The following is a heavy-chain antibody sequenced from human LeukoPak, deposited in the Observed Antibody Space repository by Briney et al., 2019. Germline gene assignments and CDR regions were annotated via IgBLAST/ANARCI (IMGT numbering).Heavy chain of an antibody. D-gene: IGHD6-19*01. CDR3: AKDAPRGAVAGVFDY. CDR1: GFTFDDYA. J-gene: IGHJ4*02. CDR2: ISWNSGSI. V-gene: IGHV3-9*01. Sequence: GGSLRLSCAASGFTFDDYAMHWVRQAPAKGLEWVSGISWNSGSIGYADSVKGRFTISRDNAKNSLYLQMNSLRAEDTALYYCAKDAPRGAVAGVFDYWGQGTLVTVSS.